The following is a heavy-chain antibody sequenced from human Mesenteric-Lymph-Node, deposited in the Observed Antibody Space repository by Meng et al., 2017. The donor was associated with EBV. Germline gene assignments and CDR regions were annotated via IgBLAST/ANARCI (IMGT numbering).Heavy chain of an antibody. Sequence: QGRLEQWGAGLLKPSETLSLTCAVYGGSFSGYYWSWIRQPPGKGLEWIGEISQSGDTNYNPSLKSRVTISVDTSRNQFSLKMRSVTAADTAVYYCARGTIFGIVVTYFDYWSQGNLVTVSS. CDR3: ARGTIFGIVVTYFDY. V-gene: IGHV4-34*01. CDR1: GGSFSGYY. D-gene: IGHD3-3*01. CDR2: ISQSGDT. J-gene: IGHJ4*02.